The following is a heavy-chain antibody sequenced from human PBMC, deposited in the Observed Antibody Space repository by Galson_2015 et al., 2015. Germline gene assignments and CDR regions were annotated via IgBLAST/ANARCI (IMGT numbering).Heavy chain of an antibody. D-gene: IGHD1-26*01. Sequence: SVKVSCKASGGTFSRYDISWVRQAPGQGLEWMGWISCYNGNTNLAQKVQGRVTMTTDTSTSTAYMDLRSLTSDDTAVYYCARASSGSSNFAYWVQGTLFTASS. J-gene: IGHJ4*02. CDR2: ISCYNGNT. CDR1: GGTFSRYD. V-gene: IGHV1-18*01. CDR3: ARASSGSSNFAY.